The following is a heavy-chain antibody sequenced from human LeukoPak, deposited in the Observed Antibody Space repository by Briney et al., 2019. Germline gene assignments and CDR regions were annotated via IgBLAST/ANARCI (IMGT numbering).Heavy chain of an antibody. CDR3: ARVSDYGVGSYFDY. D-gene: IGHD4-17*01. CDR1: GGTFSSYA. V-gene: IGHV1-69*01. CDR2: IIPIFGTA. J-gene: IGHJ4*02. Sequence: AASVKVSCKASGGTFSSYAISWVRQAPGQGLEWMGGIIPIFGTANYAQKFQGRVTITADESTSAAYMELSSLGSEDTAVYYCARVSDYGVGSYFDYWGQGTLVTVSS.